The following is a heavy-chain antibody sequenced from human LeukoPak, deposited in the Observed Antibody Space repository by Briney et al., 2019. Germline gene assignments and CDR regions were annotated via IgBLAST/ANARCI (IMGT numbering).Heavy chain of an antibody. Sequence: SETLSLTCAVSGYSISSGYYWGWIRQPPGKGLEWIGSIYHSGNTYYNPSLKSRVTISVDTSKNQFFLKVTSVTAADAAVYYCAGLDYDFWSGYYPKLISWFDPWGQGTLVTVSS. D-gene: IGHD3-3*01. V-gene: IGHV4-38-2*01. CDR3: AGLDYDFWSGYYPKLISWFDP. CDR1: GYSISSGYY. J-gene: IGHJ5*02. CDR2: IYHSGNT.